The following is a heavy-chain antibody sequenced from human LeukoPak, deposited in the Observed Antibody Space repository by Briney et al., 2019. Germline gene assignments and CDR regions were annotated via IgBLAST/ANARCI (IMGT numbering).Heavy chain of an antibody. CDR3: ARRWGSPISSSIDY. CDR2: IYSSGIT. V-gene: IGHV4-39*01. Sequence: SETLSLTCTVFGGSISSSSYYWGWIRQPPGTGLQWIGSIYSSGITHYNPSLRSRLTMSVDTSRNQFSLKLSSVTAADTAVYYCARRWGSPISSSIDYWGQGTLVTVSS. J-gene: IGHJ4*02. CDR1: GGSISSSSYY. D-gene: IGHD6-6*01.